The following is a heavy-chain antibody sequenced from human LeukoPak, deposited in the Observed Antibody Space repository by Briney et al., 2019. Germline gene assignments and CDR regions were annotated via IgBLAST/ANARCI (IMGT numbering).Heavy chain of an antibody. J-gene: IGHJ4*02. Sequence: ASVKVSCKASGYTFTGYYMHWVRQAPGQGLEWMGWINPNNGGTNYAQKFQGRVTMTRDTSISTAYMELTRLRSDDTAVYYCARAPTAADGYCSGGICYFDFWGQGTLVTVSS. CDR1: GYTFTGYY. V-gene: IGHV1-2*02. D-gene: IGHD2-15*01. CDR2: INPNNGGT. CDR3: ARAPTAADGYCSGGICYFDF.